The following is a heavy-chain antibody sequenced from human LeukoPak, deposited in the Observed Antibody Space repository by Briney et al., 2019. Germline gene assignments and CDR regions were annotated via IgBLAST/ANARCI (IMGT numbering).Heavy chain of an antibody. CDR2: IYSGGST. J-gene: IGHJ4*02. V-gene: IGHV3-53*01. CDR3: ARGGGTSGWYFAYFDY. Sequence: PGGSLRLSCAASGFSVSSNYMSWVRQAPGKGLEWVSYIYSGGSTYYADSVECRFTISRDNSKNTMYLEMNSLRAEDKAVYYCARGGGTSGWYFAYFDYWGQGTLVTVSS. CDR1: GFSVSSNY. D-gene: IGHD6-19*01.